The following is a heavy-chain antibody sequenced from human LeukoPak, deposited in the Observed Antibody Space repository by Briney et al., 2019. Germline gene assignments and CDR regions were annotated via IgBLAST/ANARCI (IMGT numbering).Heavy chain of an antibody. CDR2: ISSSSSYI. V-gene: IGHV3-21*01. D-gene: IGHD6-19*01. CDR3: ARSGSGQRNY. J-gene: IGHJ4*02. CDR1: GFTVSSNY. Sequence: PGGSLRLSCAASGFTVSSNYMSWVRQAPGKGLEWVSSISSSSSYIYYADSVKGRFTISRDNAKNSLYLQMNSLRAEDTAVYYCARSGSGQRNYWGQGTLVTVSS.